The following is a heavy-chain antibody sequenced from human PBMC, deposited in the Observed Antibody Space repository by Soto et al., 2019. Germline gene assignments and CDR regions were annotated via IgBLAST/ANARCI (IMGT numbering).Heavy chain of an antibody. CDR2: INHSGST. Sequence: SETLSLTCAVYGGSFSGYYWSWIRQPPGKGLEWIGEINHSGSTNYNPSLKSRVTISVDTSKNQFSLKLSSVTAADTAVYYCARLPSLDYGSGSYSFWFDPWGQGTLVTVSS. V-gene: IGHV4-34*01. CDR1: GGSFSGYY. D-gene: IGHD3-10*01. CDR3: ARLPSLDYGSGSYSFWFDP. J-gene: IGHJ5*02.